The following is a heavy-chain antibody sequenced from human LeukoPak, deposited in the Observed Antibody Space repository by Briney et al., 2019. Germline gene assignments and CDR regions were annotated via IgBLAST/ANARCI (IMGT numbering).Heavy chain of an antibody. D-gene: IGHD2-15*01. CDR1: GYRFTTYW. J-gene: IGHJ5*02. CDR2: IYPGDSDT. CDR3: ARLGVAIQNWFDP. V-gene: IGHV5-51*01. Sequence: GESLKISCKGSGYRFTTYWIGWVRQMPGKGLEWMGIIYPGDSDTRYSPSFQGQVTISADKSISTAYLQWSSLKASDTAMYYCARLGVAIQNWFDPWGQGTLVTVSS.